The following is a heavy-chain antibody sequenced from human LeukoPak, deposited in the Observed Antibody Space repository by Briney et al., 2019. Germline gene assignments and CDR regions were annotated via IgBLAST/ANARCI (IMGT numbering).Heavy chain of an antibody. Sequence: PSETLSLTCTVSGGSIRSSSNYWGWIRQPPGKGLEWIGSIHYSGSTYYNPSLKSRVTISVDTSKNQFSLNLSSVTAADTAVYYCARGAGQQQLFDYWGQGTLVTVSS. CDR2: IHYSGST. V-gene: IGHV4-39*01. J-gene: IGHJ4*02. CDR3: ARGAGQQQLFDY. D-gene: IGHD6-13*01. CDR1: GGSIRSSSNY.